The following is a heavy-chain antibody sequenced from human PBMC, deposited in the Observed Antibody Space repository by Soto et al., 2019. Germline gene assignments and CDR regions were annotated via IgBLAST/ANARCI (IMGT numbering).Heavy chain of an antibody. CDR3: ARDWGSSGWYNWFDP. D-gene: IGHD6-19*01. CDR1: GFTISNYG. Sequence: QVQLVESGGGVVQPGRSLRLSCAASGFTISNYGIHWVRQAPGKGLEWVAMLSHAGRSTYYGDSVRGRFTVSRDESKNTLYVEMNSLRPEDTAMYYCARDWGSSGWYNWFDPWGQGTLVTVSS. J-gene: IGHJ5*02. V-gene: IGHV3-30*03. CDR2: LSHAGRST.